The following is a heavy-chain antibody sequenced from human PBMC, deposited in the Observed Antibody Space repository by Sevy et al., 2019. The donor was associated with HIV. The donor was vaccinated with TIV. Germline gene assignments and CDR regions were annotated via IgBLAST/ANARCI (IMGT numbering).Heavy chain of an antibody. CDR3: ARALAYCSGGSCSIVWGMDV. D-gene: IGHD2-15*01. CDR2: INIDGSNT. CDR1: GFTFRSYW. V-gene: IGHV3-74*01. J-gene: IGHJ6*02. Sequence: GGSLRLSCAASGFTFRSYWMHWVRQAPGKGLVWVSRINIDGSNTTYADSVKGRFTISRDNAKNTLYLQMNSLRAEDTAVYYCARALAYCSGGSCSIVWGMDVWGQGTTVTVSS.